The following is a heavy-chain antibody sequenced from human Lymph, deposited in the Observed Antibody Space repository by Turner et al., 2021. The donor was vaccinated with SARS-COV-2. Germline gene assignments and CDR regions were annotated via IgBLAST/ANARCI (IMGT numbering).Heavy chain of an antibody. V-gene: IGHV3-23*01. J-gene: IGHJ4*02. CDR2: ISGSGGDT. D-gene: IGHD3-22*01. Sequence: EVQLLESGGGLVQPGGSRRPPCEAPGFPFSSYAMSWVRQAPGKGLEWVSAISGSGGDTYYADSVKGRFTISRDNSKNTLYLQMNSLRAEDTTVYYCAKGVRGAMIVVVIPYFDYWGQGTLVTVSS. CDR3: AKGVRGAMIVVVIPYFDY. CDR1: GFPFSSYA.